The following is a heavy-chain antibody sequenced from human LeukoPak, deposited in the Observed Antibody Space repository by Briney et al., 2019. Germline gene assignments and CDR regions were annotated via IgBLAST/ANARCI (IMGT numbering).Heavy chain of an antibody. CDR2: ISWNGGRI. D-gene: IGHD3-22*01. CDR3: ARDHYYDSSGYHYFDS. Sequence: SGRSLRLSCAASGFTFHDHAMHWVRQAPGKGLEWVSGISWNGGRIRYADSVKGRLTISRDNAKNSLYLQMNSLRPEDTGLCYCARDHYYDSSGYHYFDSWGQGTLVTVSS. CDR1: GFTFHDHA. V-gene: IGHV3-9*01. J-gene: IGHJ4*02.